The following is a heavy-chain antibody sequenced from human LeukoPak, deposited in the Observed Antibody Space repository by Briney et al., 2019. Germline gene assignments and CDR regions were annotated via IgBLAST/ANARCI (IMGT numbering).Heavy chain of an antibody. CDR1: NGSISSYY. V-gene: IGHV4-59*01. Sequence: SETLSLTCTVSNGSISSYYWTWIRQPPGKGLDWIGNIYYSGTPDYNPFLRSRITISVDTSKNQCSLKLSSVTAADTAVYYCARESSGYYYGIFDYWGQGTLVTVSS. CDR3: ARESSGYYYGIFDY. D-gene: IGHD3-22*01. J-gene: IGHJ4*02. CDR2: IYYSGTP.